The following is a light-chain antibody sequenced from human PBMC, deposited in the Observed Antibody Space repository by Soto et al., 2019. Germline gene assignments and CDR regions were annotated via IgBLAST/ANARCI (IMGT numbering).Light chain of an antibody. J-gene: IGLJ1*01. CDR1: NSDVGAYDY. Sequence: QSALTQPASVSGSPGQSITISCTGTNSDVGAYDYVSWYQQHPGKVPKLMIYEVSNRPSGVSSRFSGSKSGNTASLTISGLQAEDEADYYCSSYPSSSTLVFGTGTKVTVL. CDR3: SSYPSSSTLV. CDR2: EVS. V-gene: IGLV2-14*01.